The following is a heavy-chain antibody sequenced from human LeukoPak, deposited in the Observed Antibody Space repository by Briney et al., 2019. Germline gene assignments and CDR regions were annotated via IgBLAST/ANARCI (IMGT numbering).Heavy chain of an antibody. CDR3: ARGAMALHPFDP. CDR2: IYTSGST. D-gene: IGHD5-18*01. Sequence: SETLSLTCTVSGGSISSGSYYWSWIRQPAGKGLEWIGRIYTSGSTSYKPSLKSRVTISVDTSKNQFSLKLSSVTAADTAVYYCARGAMALHPFDPWGQGTLVTVSS. V-gene: IGHV4-61*02. J-gene: IGHJ5*02. CDR1: GGSISSGSYY.